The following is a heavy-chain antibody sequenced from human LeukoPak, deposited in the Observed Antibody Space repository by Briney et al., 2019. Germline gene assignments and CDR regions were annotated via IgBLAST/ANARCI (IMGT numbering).Heavy chain of an antibody. J-gene: IGHJ6*02. Sequence: PSETLSLTCTVSGGSISSSSYYWGWTRQPPGKGLEWLGSIYYSGSTYYNPSLKSRVTISVDTSKNQFSLKLSSVTAADTAVYYCASNSSSWYYYYYGMDVWGQGTTVTVSS. D-gene: IGHD6-13*01. CDR1: GGSISSSSYY. CDR3: ASNSSSWYYYYYGMDV. V-gene: IGHV4-39*01. CDR2: IYYSGST.